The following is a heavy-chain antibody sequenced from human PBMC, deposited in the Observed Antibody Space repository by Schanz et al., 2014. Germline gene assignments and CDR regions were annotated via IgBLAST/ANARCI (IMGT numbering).Heavy chain of an antibody. CDR1: GGSISSGGYT. V-gene: IGHV4-30-4*07. CDR2: IYYSGST. D-gene: IGHD6-13*01. J-gene: IGHJ4*02. Sequence: QVQLQESGPGLVKPSQTLSLTCAVSGGSISSGGYTWSWIRQPPGKGLEWIGNIYYSGSTYYNPSLKSRVTISVDTSKNQFSLMLGSVTAADTAVYYCARAAGPVDYWGQGTLVTVSS. CDR3: ARAAGPVDY.